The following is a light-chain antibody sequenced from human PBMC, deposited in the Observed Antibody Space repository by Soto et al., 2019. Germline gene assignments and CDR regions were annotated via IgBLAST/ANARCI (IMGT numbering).Light chain of an antibody. CDR3: QSFDSSLSNSWV. J-gene: IGLJ3*02. CDR1: RSNIGAGYE. Sequence: QSVLTQPPSMSGAPGQRVTISCTGGRSNIGAGYEVHWYQHLPETAPKLLLYGVTNQPSGVPDRFSGSRSGTSAYLAITGLQAEDESDYYCQSFDSSLSNSWVFGGGTNLTVL. V-gene: IGLV1-40*02. CDR2: GVT.